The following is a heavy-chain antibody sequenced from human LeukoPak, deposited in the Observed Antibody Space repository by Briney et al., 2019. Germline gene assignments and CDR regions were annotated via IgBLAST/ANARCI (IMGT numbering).Heavy chain of an antibody. J-gene: IGHJ6*02. CDR2: INHSGST. V-gene: IGHV4-34*01. CDR3: ARGNAYYDFWSGYYTYYGMDV. Sequence: SETLSLTCAVYGGSFGGYYWSWIRQPPGKGLEWIGEINHSGSTNYNPSLKSRVTISVDTSKNQFSLKLSSVTAADTAVYYCARGNAYYDFWSGYYTYYGMDVWGQGTTVTVSS. D-gene: IGHD3-3*01. CDR1: GGSFGGYY.